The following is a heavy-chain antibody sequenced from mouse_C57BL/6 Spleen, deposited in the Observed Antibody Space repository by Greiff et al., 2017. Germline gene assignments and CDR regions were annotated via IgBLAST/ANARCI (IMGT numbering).Heavy chain of an antibody. CDR2: IDPSDSYT. D-gene: IGHD1-1*01. CDR1: GYTFTSYW. CDR3: ARSGSGEEWDLDV. Sequence: QVQLQQPGAELVRPGTSVKLSCKASGYTFTSYWMHWVKQRPGQGLEWIGVIDPSDSYTNYNQKFKGKATLTVDTSSSTAYMQLSSLTSEDSAVYYCARSGSGEEWDLDVWGTGTTVTVSS. V-gene: IGHV1-59*01. J-gene: IGHJ1*03.